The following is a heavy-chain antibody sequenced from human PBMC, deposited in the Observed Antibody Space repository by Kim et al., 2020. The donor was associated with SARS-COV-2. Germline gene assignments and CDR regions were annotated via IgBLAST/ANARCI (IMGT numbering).Heavy chain of an antibody. CDR1: GFTFSSYS. V-gene: IGHV3-21*04. Sequence: GGSLRLSCAASGFTFSSYSMNWVRQAPGKGLEWVSSISSSSSYIYYADSVKGRFTISRDNANNSLHLQMNSLRAEDTAVYYCARADSSGWNYFDYWGQGTLVTVSS. CDR3: ARADSSGWNYFDY. CDR2: ISSSSSYI. J-gene: IGHJ4*02. D-gene: IGHD6-19*01.